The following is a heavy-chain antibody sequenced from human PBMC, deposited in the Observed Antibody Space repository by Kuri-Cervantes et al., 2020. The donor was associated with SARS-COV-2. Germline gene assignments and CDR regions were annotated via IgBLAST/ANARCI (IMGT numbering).Heavy chain of an antibody. CDR2: ISGSGGST. CDR3: ASRRGKEYSSSLGPWNFDL. Sequence: GGSLRLSCAASGFTFSSYAMSWVRQAPGKGLEWVSAISGSGGSTYYADSVKGRFTISRDNSKNTLYLQMNSLRAEDTAVYYCASRRGKEYSSSLGPWNFDLWGRGTLVTVSS. CDR1: GFTFSSYA. D-gene: IGHD6-6*01. V-gene: IGHV3-23*01. J-gene: IGHJ2*01.